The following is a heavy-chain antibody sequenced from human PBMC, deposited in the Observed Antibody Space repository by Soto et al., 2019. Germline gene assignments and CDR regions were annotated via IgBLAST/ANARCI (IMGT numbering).Heavy chain of an antibody. CDR2: ISSSGSTI. Sequence: GGSLRLSCAASGFTFSDYYMSWIRQAPGKGLEWVSYISSSGSTIYYADSVKGRFTISRDNAKNSLYLQMNSLRAEDTAVYYCARVVVPAAIYYYYYMDVWGKGTTVTVSS. CDR1: GFTFSDYY. J-gene: IGHJ6*03. V-gene: IGHV3-11*01. D-gene: IGHD2-2*01. CDR3: ARVVVPAAIYYYYYMDV.